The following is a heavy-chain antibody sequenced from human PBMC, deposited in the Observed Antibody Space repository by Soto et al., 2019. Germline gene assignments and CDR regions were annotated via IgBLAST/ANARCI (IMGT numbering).Heavy chain of an antibody. V-gene: IGHV1-2*04. J-gene: IGHJ6*01. CDR3: ARNLGDRYYYGMDV. Sequence: ASVKVSCKASGYTFTGYYMHWVRQAPGQGLEWMGWINPNSGGTNYAQKFQGWVTMTRDTSISTAYMELSRLGSDDTAVYYCARNLGDRYYYGMDVWGQGTTVTVYS. D-gene: IGHD3-22*01. CDR2: INPNSGGT. CDR1: GYTFTGYY.